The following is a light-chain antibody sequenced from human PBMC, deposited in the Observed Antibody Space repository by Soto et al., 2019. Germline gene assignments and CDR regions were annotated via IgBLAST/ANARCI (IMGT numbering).Light chain of an antibody. CDR3: QQYGSSPT. CDR1: QSVSNIH. Sequence: EIVLTQSPDTLSLSPGEGATLSCRASQSVSNIHLAWYQQKPGQAPSRLIYGASSRATGIPDRFTGSGSGTYFTLTISGLEPEDFAVYYCQQYGSSPTFGQGTRLEIK. CDR2: GAS. J-gene: IGKJ5*01. V-gene: IGKV3-20*01.